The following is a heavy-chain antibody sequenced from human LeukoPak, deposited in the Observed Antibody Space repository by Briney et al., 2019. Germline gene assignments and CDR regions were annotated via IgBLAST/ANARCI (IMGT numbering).Heavy chain of an antibody. Sequence: SETLSLTCTVSGGSISSSSYYWGWIRQPPGKGLEWIGSIYYSGSTYYNPSLKSRVTISVDTSKNQFSLKLSSVTAADTAVYYCARQLRYFDWYKSPGIFYMDVWGKGTTVTISS. V-gene: IGHV4-39*01. J-gene: IGHJ6*03. CDR1: GGSISSSSYY. CDR2: IYYSGST. CDR3: ARQLRYFDWYKSPGIFYMDV. D-gene: IGHD3-9*01.